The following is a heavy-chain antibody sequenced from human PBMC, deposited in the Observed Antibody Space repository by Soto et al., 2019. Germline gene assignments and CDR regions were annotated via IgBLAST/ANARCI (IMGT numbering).Heavy chain of an antibody. CDR3: ARRGASAVPAANSGWFDP. V-gene: IGHV4-39*01. CDR2: IYYSGST. CDR1: GGSISSSSYY. J-gene: IGHJ5*02. D-gene: IGHD2-2*01. Sequence: QLQLQESGPGLVKPSETLSLTCTVSGGSISSSSYYWGWIRQPPGKGLEWIGSIYYSGSTYYNPSLKRRVTISVDTSKNQFSLKLSSVTAADTAVYYCARRGASAVPAANSGWFDPWGQGTLVTVSS.